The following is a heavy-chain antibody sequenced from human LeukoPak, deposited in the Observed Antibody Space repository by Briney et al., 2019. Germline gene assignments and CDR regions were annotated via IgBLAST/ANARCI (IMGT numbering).Heavy chain of an antibody. Sequence: PGGSLRPSCAASGFTFSTYAMSWVRQAPGKGLEWVSAISGSGGSTYYADSVKGRFTISRDNSKNTLYLQMNSLRAEDTAVYYCAKDDSVVNDYMDVWGKGTTVTVSS. D-gene: IGHD3-22*01. J-gene: IGHJ6*03. V-gene: IGHV3-23*01. CDR3: AKDDSVVNDYMDV. CDR1: GFTFSTYA. CDR2: ISGSGGST.